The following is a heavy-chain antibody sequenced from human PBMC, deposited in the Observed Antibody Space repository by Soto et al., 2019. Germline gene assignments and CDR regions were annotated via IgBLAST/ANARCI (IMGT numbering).Heavy chain of an antibody. V-gene: IGHV3-23*01. J-gene: IGHJ6*02. CDR3: AKRLWSGSNSVGNGMDF. Sequence: PGGSLRLACAASGFSFSNYNMTWVRQAPGKGLEWVSAISASGGSTYYADSVKGRFTISRDNSKNTVQLEMNSLRAEDTAVYYCAKRLWSGSNSVGNGMDFWGQGT. D-gene: IGHD3-3*01. CDR1: GFSFSNYN. CDR2: ISASGGST.